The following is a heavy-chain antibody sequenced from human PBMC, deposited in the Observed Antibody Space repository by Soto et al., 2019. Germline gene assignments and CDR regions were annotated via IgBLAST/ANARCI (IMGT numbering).Heavy chain of an antibody. J-gene: IGHJ6*03. D-gene: IGHD4-4*01. CDR1: GYTFTTHG. V-gene: IGHV1-3*01. Sequence: ASVKVSCKASGYTFTTHGIHWVRQAPGQRFEWMGWINAGNDNTKYSQKFQGRVTITRDTSASTAYVELSSLRSEDTAFYYCARDPYSNSQYYYHMDVWGKGTTVTVSS. CDR3: ARDPYSNSQYYYHMDV. CDR2: INAGNDNT.